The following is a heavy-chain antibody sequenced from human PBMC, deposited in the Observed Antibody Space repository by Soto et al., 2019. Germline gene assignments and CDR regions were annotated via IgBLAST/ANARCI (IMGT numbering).Heavy chain of an antibody. Sequence: PSETLSLTCTVSGDSISNYYWTWIRQPPGKGLEWIGYIYYSGSTNYNPSLKSRVTISVDTSKNQFSLKLTSVTAADTAVYYCARGVGSSPPRYWGRGTLVTVSS. D-gene: IGHD1-26*01. CDR3: ARGVGSSPPRY. CDR1: GDSISNYY. CDR2: IYYSGST. J-gene: IGHJ4*02. V-gene: IGHV4-59*01.